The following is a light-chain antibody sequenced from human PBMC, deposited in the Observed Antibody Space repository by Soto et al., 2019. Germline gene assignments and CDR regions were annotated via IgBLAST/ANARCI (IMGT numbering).Light chain of an antibody. CDR2: RAS. CDR1: QSISPY. CDR3: QQSNSYPWT. Sequence: DIQMTQSPSTLSASAGDRVTISCRASQSISPYLAWYQQKPGKAPKLLIYRASSLQSGVPSRFSGSGSGTEFTLTISSLQPDDFATYYCQQSNSYPWTFGQGNKVDIK. J-gene: IGKJ1*01. V-gene: IGKV1-5*03.